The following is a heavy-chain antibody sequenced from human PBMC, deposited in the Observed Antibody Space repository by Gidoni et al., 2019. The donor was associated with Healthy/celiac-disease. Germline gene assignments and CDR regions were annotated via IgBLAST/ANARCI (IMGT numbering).Heavy chain of an antibody. V-gene: IGHV4-30-4*01. CDR1: GGSISSGDYY. Sequence: QVQLQESGPGLVKPSQTLSLTCTVSGGSISSGDYYWSWIRQPPGKGLEWIGYIYYSGSTYYNPSLKSRVTISVDTSKNQFSLKLSSVTAADTAVYYCARVPITMVRGVIITTHFDYWGQGTLVTVSS. CDR2: IYYSGST. CDR3: ARVPITMVRGVIITTHFDY. D-gene: IGHD3-10*01. J-gene: IGHJ4*02.